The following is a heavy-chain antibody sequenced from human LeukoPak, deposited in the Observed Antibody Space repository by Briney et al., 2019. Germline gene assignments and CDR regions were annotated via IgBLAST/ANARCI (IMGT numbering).Heavy chain of an antibody. D-gene: IGHD2/OR15-2a*01. CDR1: GFTFRSYA. V-gene: IGHV3-30*04. CDR3: ARDAQDYFDSTTSFDY. Sequence: GGSLRLSCAASGFTFRSYAMHWVRQAPGQGLEWVAVISYDGSRTYTADSVKGRITIPRDNSEDTVYLHMNILRPEDTAVYYCARDAQDYFDSTTSFDYWGQGTLLIVSS. CDR2: ISYDGSRT. J-gene: IGHJ4*02.